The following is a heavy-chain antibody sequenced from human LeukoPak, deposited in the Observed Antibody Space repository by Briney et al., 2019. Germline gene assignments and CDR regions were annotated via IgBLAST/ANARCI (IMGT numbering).Heavy chain of an antibody. D-gene: IGHD6-13*01. CDR1: GGSISSDKW. Sequence: PSGTLSLTCAVSGGSISSDKWWTWVRQPPGRGLEWIGEVHHRKNTNYSPSLKSRVTISVDKSKNQFSLKLSSVTAADTAVYYCARAHRIAAAGIFDYWGQGTLVTVSS. CDR2: VHHRKNT. V-gene: IGHV4-4*02. J-gene: IGHJ4*02. CDR3: ARAHRIAAAGIFDY.